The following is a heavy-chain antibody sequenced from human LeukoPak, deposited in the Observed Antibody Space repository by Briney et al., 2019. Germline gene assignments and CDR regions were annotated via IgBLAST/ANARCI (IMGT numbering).Heavy chain of an antibody. CDR1: GIRFNDYW. D-gene: IGHD2-8*01. CDR2: IKEDGGEM. CDR3: ASGMVEFDY. V-gene: IGHV3-7*01. J-gene: IGHJ4*02. Sequence: GGSLRLSCTVSGIRFNDYWMSWVRQAPGKGLEWVANIKEDGGEMYYVDSVKGRFIISRDNAKNSVYLQMNILRVEDTAVYYCASGMVEFDYWGQGTLVTVSS.